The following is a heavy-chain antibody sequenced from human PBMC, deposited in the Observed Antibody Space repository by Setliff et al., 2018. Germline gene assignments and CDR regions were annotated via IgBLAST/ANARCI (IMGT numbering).Heavy chain of an antibody. V-gene: IGHV3-23*01. D-gene: IGHD3-3*01. CDR3: AKGGSDFWSELDY. CDR2: ITTSGGST. Sequence: SCKASGFTFSNYAMSWVRQTPGKGLEWVSAITTSGGSTYYADSVKGRFTISRDDSKNTLYLQMLSLRAEDTAVYYCAKGGSDFWSELDYWGQGTLVTVSS. CDR1: GFTFSNYA. J-gene: IGHJ4*02.